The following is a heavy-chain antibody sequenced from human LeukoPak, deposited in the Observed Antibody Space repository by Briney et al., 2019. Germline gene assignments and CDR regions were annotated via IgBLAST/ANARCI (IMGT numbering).Heavy chain of an antibody. D-gene: IGHD3-3*01. CDR3: ARFSGFWSGYSPVDY. J-gene: IGHJ4*02. CDR1: GGSISSSSYY. Sequence: SETLSLTCTVSGGSISSSSYYWGWIRQPPGKGLEWIGSIYYSGSTYYNPSLKSRVTISVDTSKNQFSLKLSSVTAADTAVYYCARFSGFWSGYSPVDYWGQGTLVTVSS. V-gene: IGHV4-39*07. CDR2: IYYSGST.